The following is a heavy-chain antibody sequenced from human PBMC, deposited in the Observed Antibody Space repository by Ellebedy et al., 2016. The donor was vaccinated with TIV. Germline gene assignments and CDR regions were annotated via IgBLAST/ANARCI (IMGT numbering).Heavy chain of an antibody. J-gene: IGHJ6*02. V-gene: IGHV3-23*01. Sequence: GESLKISXAASGFTFSSFAMSWVRQAPGKGLEWVSALSGGGGTTYYADSVKGRFTIFRDNSKNTLYLQMNSLRAEDTAVYYCAKDVVDGYTTYYGMDVWGQGTTVTVSS. CDR2: LSGGGGTT. CDR3: AKDVVDGYTTYYGMDV. D-gene: IGHD5-24*01. CDR1: GFTFSSFA.